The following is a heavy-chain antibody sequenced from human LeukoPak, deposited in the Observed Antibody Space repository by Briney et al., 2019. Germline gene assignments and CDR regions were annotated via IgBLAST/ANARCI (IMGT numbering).Heavy chain of an antibody. V-gene: IGHV1-2*02. D-gene: IGHD3-22*01. J-gene: IGHJ5*02. CDR3: AITYYYDSSGYYGWFDP. CDR2: INPNSGGT. CDR1: GYTFTGYY. Sequence: ASVKVSCKASGYTFTGYYMHWVRQAPGQGLEWMGWINPNSGGTNYAQKFQGRVTMTRDTSISTAYMELSRLRSDDTAVYYCAITYYYDSSGYYGWFDPWGQGTLVTVSS.